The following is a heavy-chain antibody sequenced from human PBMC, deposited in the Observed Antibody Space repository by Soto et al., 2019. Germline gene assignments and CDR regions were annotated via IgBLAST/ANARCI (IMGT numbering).Heavy chain of an antibody. CDR2: IKDDGSEI. D-gene: IGHD5-12*01. V-gene: IGHV3-7*01. CDR3: ARDIGFDYVN. J-gene: IGHJ4*02. Sequence: RGSLRLSCAVSGFNVMSYWMIFFRQAPWKGLEWVASIKDDGSEIYYLQSVRGRFTISRDSAGNALHLAMNYMSAEDTGVYFCARDIGFDYVNWGQGTLVTVSS. CDR1: GFNVMSYW.